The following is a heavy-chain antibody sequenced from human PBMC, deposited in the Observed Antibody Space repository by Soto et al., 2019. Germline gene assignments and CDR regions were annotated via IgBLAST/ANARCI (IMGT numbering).Heavy chain of an antibody. V-gene: IGHV3-30*03. CDR1: GFTFSSYG. J-gene: IGHJ4*02. CDR3: ATDRGYSYGSTLDY. D-gene: IGHD5-18*01. CDR2: ISYDGSNK. Sequence: QVQLVESGGGVVQPGRSLRLSCAASGFTFSSYGMHWVRQAPGKGLEWVAVISYDGSNKYYADSVKGRFTISRDNSKNTLYLQMNSRRAEDTAVYYCATDRGYSYGSTLDYWGQGTLVTVSS.